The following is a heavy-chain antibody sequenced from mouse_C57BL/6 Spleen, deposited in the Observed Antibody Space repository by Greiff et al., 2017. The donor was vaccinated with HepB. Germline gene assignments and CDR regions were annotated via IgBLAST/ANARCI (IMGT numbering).Heavy chain of an antibody. CDR3: ARGVTTVVPFAY. CDR2: ISSGGSYT. CDR1: GFTFSSYG. D-gene: IGHD1-1*01. V-gene: IGHV5-6*01. J-gene: IGHJ3*01. Sequence: EVKLMESGGDLVKPGGSLKLSCAASGFTFSSYGMSWVRQTPDKRLEWVATISSGGSYTYYPDSVKGRFTISRDNAKNTLYLQMSSLKSEDTAMYYGARGVTTVVPFAYWGQGTLVTVSA.